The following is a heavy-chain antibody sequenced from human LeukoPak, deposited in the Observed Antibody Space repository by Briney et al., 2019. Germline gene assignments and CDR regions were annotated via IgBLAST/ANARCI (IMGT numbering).Heavy chain of an antibody. CDR2: LYHSGST. J-gene: IGHJ4*02. CDR1: GGSISTPGYY. D-gene: IGHD2-21*02. CDR3: ARHALATVTDPSFDY. V-gene: IGHV4-39*01. Sequence: SETLSLTCTVSGGSISTPGYYWGWIRQPPGKGLEWIGSLYHSGSTYYKPSLKSRATISVDKSKNQCSLKMRSVTAADTAVYYCARHALATVTDPSFDYWGQGTLVTVSS.